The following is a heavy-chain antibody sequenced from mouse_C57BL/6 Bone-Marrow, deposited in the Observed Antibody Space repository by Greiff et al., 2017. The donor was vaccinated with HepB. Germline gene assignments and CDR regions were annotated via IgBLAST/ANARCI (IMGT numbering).Heavy chain of an antibody. CDR3: ARIYYSNLDY. D-gene: IGHD2-5*01. CDR1: GFTFSDYY. CDR2: INYDGSST. V-gene: IGHV5-16*01. J-gene: IGHJ2*01. Sequence: EVKLVESEGGLVQPGSSMKLSCTASGFTFSDYYMAWVRQVPEKGLEWVANINYDGSSTYYLDSLKSRFIISRDNAKNILYLQMSSLKSEDTATYYCARIYYSNLDYWGQGTTRTVSS.